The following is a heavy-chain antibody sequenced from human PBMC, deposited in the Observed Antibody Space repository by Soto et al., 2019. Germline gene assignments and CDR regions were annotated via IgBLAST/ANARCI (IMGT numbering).Heavy chain of an antibody. J-gene: IGHJ4*02. CDR3: ARGRGSSGQEPPFDY. V-gene: IGHV4-34*01. CDR1: GGSFSGYY. Sequence: SETLSLTCAVYGGSFSGYYWSWIRQPPGKGLEWIGEINHSGSTNYNPSLKSRVTISVDTSKNQFSLKLSSVTAADTAVYYCARGRGSSGQEPPFDYWGQGTLVTVSS. D-gene: IGHD3-22*01. CDR2: INHSGST.